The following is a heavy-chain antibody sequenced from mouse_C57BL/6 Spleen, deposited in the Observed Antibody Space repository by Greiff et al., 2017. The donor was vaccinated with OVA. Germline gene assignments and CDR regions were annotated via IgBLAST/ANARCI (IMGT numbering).Heavy chain of an antibody. V-gene: IGHV5-4*01. CDR1: GFTFSSYA. CDR2: ISDGGSYT. CDR3: ARDRDNSYFDV. D-gene: IGHD1-3*01. J-gene: IGHJ1*03. Sequence: EVQLVESGGGLVKPGGSLKLSCAASGFTFSSYAMSWVRQTPEKRLEWVATISDGGSYTYYPDNVKGRFTISRDNAKNNLYLQMSHLKSEDTAMYYCARDRDNSYFDVWGTGTTVTVSS.